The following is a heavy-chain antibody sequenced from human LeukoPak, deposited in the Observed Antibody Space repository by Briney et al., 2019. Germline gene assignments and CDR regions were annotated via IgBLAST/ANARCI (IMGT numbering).Heavy chain of an antibody. CDR2: MYYTGST. J-gene: IGHJ3*02. D-gene: IGHD6-13*01. Sequence: SETLSLTCTVSGGSISSYYWSWLRQPPGKGLEWIGDMYYTGSTNYNPSLASRVTISVDRSKNQFSLKLSSVTAADTALYYCARDRRTSSTPNDAFDIWGQGTLVTVSS. V-gene: IGHV4-59*01. CDR3: ARDRRTSSTPNDAFDI. CDR1: GGSISSYY.